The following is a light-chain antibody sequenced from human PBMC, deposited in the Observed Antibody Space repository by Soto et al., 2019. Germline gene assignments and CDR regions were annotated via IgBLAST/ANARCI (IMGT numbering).Light chain of an antibody. CDR2: GAS. Sequence: EIVFTQSAGTLSLSAFERAALSCRASQSVSSDYLAWYHQKPGQPPRLLIYGASSRATGIPARFTGSGSGTDFNLTISNLEHEDFAVYYCQHRQYWPTITVGQGPRLEI. CDR3: QHRQYWPTIT. V-gene: IGKV3-11*01. CDR1: QSVSSDY. J-gene: IGKJ5*01.